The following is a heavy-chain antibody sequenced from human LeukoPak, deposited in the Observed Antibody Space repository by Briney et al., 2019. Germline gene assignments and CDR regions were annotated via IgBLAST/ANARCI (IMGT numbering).Heavy chain of an antibody. D-gene: IGHD1/OR15-1a*01. CDR3: ARDSNLNSKDY. V-gene: IGHV3-30-3*01. J-gene: IGHJ4*02. Sequence: GRSLRLSCAASGFTFSSYAMHWVRQAPGKGLEWVAVISYDGSNKYYADSVKGRFTISRDNSKNTLYLQMNSLRAEDTAVFYCARDSNLNSKDYWGQGTLVSVSS. CDR2: ISYDGSNK. CDR1: GFTFSSYA.